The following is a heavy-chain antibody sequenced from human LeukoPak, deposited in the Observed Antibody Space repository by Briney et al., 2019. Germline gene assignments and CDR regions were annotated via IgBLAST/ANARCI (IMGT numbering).Heavy chain of an antibody. Sequence: ASVKVSCKASGYTFTSYAMNWVRQAPGQGLEWMGWINTNTGNPTYAQGFTGRFVFSLDTSVSTAYLQISSLKAEDTAVYYCARDQQDYDYVWGSYLGSPGDYNWFDPWGQGTLVTVSS. J-gene: IGHJ5*02. CDR1: GYTFTSYA. CDR3: ARDQQDYDYVWGSYLGSPGDYNWFDP. CDR2: INTNTGNP. V-gene: IGHV7-4-1*02. D-gene: IGHD3-16*02.